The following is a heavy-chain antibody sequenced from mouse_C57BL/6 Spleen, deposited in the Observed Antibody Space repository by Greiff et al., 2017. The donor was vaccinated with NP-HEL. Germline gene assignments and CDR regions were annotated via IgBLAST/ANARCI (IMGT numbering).Heavy chain of an antibody. J-gene: IGHJ3*01. CDR2: IYPGSGST. Sequence: QVQLQQPGAELVKPGASVKMSCKASGYTFTSYWITWVKQRPGQGLEWIGDIYPGSGSTNYNEKFKYKATLTVDTSSSTACMQLSSLTSEDSAVYYCARMRDYGSSSSWFAYWGQGTLVTVSA. CDR3: ARMRDYGSSSSWFAY. CDR1: GYTFTSYW. V-gene: IGHV1-55*01. D-gene: IGHD1-1*01.